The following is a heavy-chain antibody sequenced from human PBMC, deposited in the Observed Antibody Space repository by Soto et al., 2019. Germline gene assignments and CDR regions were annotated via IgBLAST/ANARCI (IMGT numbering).Heavy chain of an antibody. J-gene: IGHJ6*02. CDR2: IIPIFGTA. D-gene: IGHD6-19*01. CDR3: ARGEQWLDSAGYYYYGMDV. Sequence: SVKVSCKASGGTFSSYAISWVRQAPGQGLEWMGGIIPIFGTANYAQKFQGRVTITADKSTSTAYMELSRLRSDDTAVYYCARGEQWLDSAGYYYYGMDVWGQGTTVTVS. CDR1: GGTFSSYA. V-gene: IGHV1-69*06.